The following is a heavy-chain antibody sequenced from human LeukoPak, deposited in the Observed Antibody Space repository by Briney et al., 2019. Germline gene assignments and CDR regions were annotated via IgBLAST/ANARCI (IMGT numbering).Heavy chain of an antibody. J-gene: IGHJ4*02. Sequence: GGSLRLSCAASGFTFSSYAMSWVRQAPGKGLEWVSAISGSGGSTYYADSVKGRFTISRDNSKNTLYLQMNSLRAEDTAVYYCAKDVEMGSIDSFEFEYWGQGTLVTVSS. V-gene: IGHV3-23*01. D-gene: IGHD5-24*01. CDR1: GFTFSSYA. CDR2: ISGSGGST. CDR3: AKDVEMGSIDSFEFEY.